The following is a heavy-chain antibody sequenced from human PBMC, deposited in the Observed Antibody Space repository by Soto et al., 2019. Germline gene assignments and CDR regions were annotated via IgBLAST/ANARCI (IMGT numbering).Heavy chain of an antibody. D-gene: IGHD2-15*01. J-gene: IGHJ5*02. CDR3: ARGIATGQLDP. V-gene: IGHV1-3*01. CDR2: INPDNGNT. CDR1: GYTFTRYT. Sequence: ASVKVSCKASGYTFTRYTMNWVRQAPGQRLEWMGWINPDNGNTKSSQKFQDRVIITRDTSASTAYMDLSSLRSEDTAVYCARGIATGQLDPWGQGTLVTVPQ.